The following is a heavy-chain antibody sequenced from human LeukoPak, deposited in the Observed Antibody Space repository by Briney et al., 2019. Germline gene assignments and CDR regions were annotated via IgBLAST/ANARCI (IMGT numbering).Heavy chain of an antibody. J-gene: IGHJ4*02. CDR3: ARDLNDY. CDR2: IIPIFGTA. Sequence: SVKVSCKASGHTFTSYGISWVRQAPGQGLEWMGRIIPIFGTANYAQKFQGRVTITTDESTSTAYMELSSLRSEDTAVYYCARDLNDYWGQGTLVTVSS. CDR1: GHTFTSYG. V-gene: IGHV1-69*05.